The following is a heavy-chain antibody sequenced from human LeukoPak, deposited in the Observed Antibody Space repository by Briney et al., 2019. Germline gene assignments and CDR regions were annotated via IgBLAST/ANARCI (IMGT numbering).Heavy chain of an antibody. CDR1: GFTFSDYW. D-gene: IGHD5-24*01. CDR3: ARWLELMRNFDW. J-gene: IGHJ4*02. Sequence: GGSLRLSCVGSGFTFSDYWMSWVRQAPGKGLEWVANIKQDGSEKDYVDALKGRFAISRDNAKNSLYLQMNSLRAEDTAVYYCARWLELMRNFDWWGQATQVTVSS. V-gene: IGHV3-7*01. CDR2: IKQDGSEK.